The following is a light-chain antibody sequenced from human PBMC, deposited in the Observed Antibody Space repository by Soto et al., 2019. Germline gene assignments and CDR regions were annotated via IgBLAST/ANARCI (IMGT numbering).Light chain of an antibody. CDR2: QDN. Sequence: SSELTQPPSVSVSPGQTASITCSGYKLGDKYACWYQQKPGQSPVLVIYQDNKRPSGIPERLSGSNSGNTATLTISGTQAMDEADYYCQAWDNSTVIFGGGTKLTVL. V-gene: IGLV3-1*01. CDR1: KLGDKY. CDR3: QAWDNSTVI. J-gene: IGLJ2*01.